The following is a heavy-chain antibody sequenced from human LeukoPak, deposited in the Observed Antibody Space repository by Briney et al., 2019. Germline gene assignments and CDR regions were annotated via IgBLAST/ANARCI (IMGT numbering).Heavy chain of an antibody. D-gene: IGHD3-3*01. CDR2: ISVGGTAT. V-gene: IGHV3-48*03. J-gene: IGHJ5*01. CDR1: GFTFSHYE. Sequence: GGSLRLSCVVSGFTFSHYEMIWVRQAPGKGLEWVSYISVGGTATNYPDSVKGRFIMSRDDAKNSVFLQLNSLRAGDTGIYYCAKSMLQFVEWPFDSWGQGTLVTVSS. CDR3: AKSMLQFVEWPFDS.